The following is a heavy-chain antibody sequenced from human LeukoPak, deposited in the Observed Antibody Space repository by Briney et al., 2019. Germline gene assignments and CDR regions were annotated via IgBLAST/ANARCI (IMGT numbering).Heavy chain of an antibody. J-gene: IGHJ6*03. D-gene: IGHD4-23*01. CDR3: AKDPYGGSTDLYYMDV. V-gene: IGHV3-23*01. CDR2: ISGSGGST. Sequence: GGSLRLSCAASGSTFSSYAMSWVRQAPGKGLEWVSAISGSGGSTYYADSVKGRFTISRDNSKDTLYMQMTSLRAEDTALYFCAKDPYGGSTDLYYMDVWGKGTSVTVSS. CDR1: GSTFSSYA.